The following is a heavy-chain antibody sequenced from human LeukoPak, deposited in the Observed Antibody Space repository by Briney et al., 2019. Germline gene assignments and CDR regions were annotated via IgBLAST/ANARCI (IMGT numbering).Heavy chain of an antibody. CDR3: AKPPSYCGSDCHVNWFDP. J-gene: IGHJ5*02. V-gene: IGHV3-23*01. CDR1: GFTFSNYA. D-gene: IGHD2-21*02. Sequence: PGGSLRLSCAASGFTFSNYAMNWVRQAPGKGLEWVSGISGSGGSTYYADSVKGRFTISRDNSKNTLYLQMNSLRAEDTAVYYCAKPPSYCGSDCHVNWFDPWGQGTLVTVSS. CDR2: ISGSGGST.